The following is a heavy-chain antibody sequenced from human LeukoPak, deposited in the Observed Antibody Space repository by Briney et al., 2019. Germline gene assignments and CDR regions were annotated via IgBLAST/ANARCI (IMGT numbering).Heavy chain of an antibody. D-gene: IGHD3-3*01. CDR1: GGSISSGGYC. Sequence: SQTLSLTCTVSGGSISSGGYCWSWIRQPPGKGLEWIGYIYHSGSTYYNPSLKSRVTISVDRSKNQFSLKLSSVTAADTAVYYCAREKGDYRGSGYSNYYYMDVWGKGTTVTVSS. CDR2: IYHSGST. V-gene: IGHV4-30-2*01. J-gene: IGHJ6*03. CDR3: AREKGDYRGSGYSNYYYMDV.